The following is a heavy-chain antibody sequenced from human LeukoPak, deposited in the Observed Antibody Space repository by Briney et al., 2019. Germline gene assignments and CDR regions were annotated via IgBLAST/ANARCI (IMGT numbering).Heavy chain of an antibody. D-gene: IGHD3-3*01. CDR3: ARAPSDFWSGYLDY. CDR1: GYTFTGYY. J-gene: IGHJ4*02. Sequence: ASVKVSCKASGYTFTGYYMHWVRQAPGQGLEWMGWINPNSGGTNYAQKFQGRVTITRDTSASTAYMELSSLRSEDMAVYYCARAPSDFWSGYLDYWGQGTLVTVSS. CDR2: INPNSGGT. V-gene: IGHV1-2*02.